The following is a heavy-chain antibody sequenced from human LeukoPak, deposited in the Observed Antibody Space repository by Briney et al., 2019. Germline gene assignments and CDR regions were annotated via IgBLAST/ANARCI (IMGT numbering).Heavy chain of an antibody. D-gene: IGHD5-12*01. Sequence: GGSLRLSCAASGFTFSSYAMSWVRQAPGKGLEWVSAISGSGGSTYYADSVKGRFTISRDNSKNTLHLQMNSLRAEDTAVYYCARGLAMVATWGYYFDYWGQGTLVTVSS. J-gene: IGHJ4*02. CDR1: GFTFSSYA. CDR2: ISGSGGST. CDR3: ARGLAMVATWGYYFDY. V-gene: IGHV3-23*01.